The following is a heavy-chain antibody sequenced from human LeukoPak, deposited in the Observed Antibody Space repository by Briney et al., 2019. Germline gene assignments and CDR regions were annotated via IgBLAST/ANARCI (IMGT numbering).Heavy chain of an antibody. V-gene: IGHV4-59*01. D-gene: IGHD2-15*01. CDR1: GGSLSSYY. CDR3: ATSIYCSGGNCYSVVTDYDAFDI. Sequence: SETLSLTCTVSGGSLSSYYWSWIRQPPGKGLEWIGYIYSRELTGGSTNYNPSLKSRVTISVDTSKNQFSLKLSSVTAADTAVYYCATSIYCSGGNCYSVVTDYDAFDIWGQGTMVTVSS. CDR2: IYSRELTGGST. J-gene: IGHJ3*02.